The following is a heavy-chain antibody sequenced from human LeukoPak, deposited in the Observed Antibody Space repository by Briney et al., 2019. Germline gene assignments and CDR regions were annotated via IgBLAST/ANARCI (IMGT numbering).Heavy chain of an antibody. J-gene: IGHJ4*02. CDR3: ASKQAADSGGRDLDY. D-gene: IGHD6-13*01. CDR2: VSASNGGT. V-gene: IGHV3-23*01. Sequence: GGALRLSCAVSGLTFTNYHMTWVRQAPGKGLEWVSSVSASNGGTYYADTVKGRVTISRDDSKNTLYLQMNSLRVEDTAVYYCASKQAADSGGRDLDYWGQGTPVTVSS. CDR1: GLTFTNYH.